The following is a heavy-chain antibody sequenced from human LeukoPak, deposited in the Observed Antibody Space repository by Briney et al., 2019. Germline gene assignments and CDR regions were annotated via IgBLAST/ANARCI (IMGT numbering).Heavy chain of an antibody. D-gene: IGHD6-19*01. CDR3: ARSASVAADYYFDN. CDR1: GFIFSTYS. CDR2: ISGSGSTT. J-gene: IGHJ4*02. V-gene: IGHV3-48*04. Sequence: GGSLRLSCAASGFIFSTYSMNWVRQAPGKGLEWLSYISGSGSTTHYTDSVKGRFTISRDNAKNFVVLQMNSLRVEDTAFYYCARSASVAADYYFDNWGQGTLVTVSS.